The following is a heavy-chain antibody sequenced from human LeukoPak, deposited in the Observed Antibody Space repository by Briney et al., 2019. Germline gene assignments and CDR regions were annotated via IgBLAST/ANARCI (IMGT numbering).Heavy chain of an antibody. CDR2: NFFHDGTT. Sequence: ASVKVSCKSSGYSFNSHHVHWVRQAPGQGLEWMGINFFHDGTTSNTQKFPGRLTMTRDTSTSTVYMELSSLRSEDTAVYYCARDSGNYHYDMDVWGQGTTVIVSS. D-gene: IGHD3-10*01. V-gene: IGHV1-46*02. J-gene: IGHJ6*02. CDR3: ARDSGNYHYDMDV. CDR1: GYSFNSHH.